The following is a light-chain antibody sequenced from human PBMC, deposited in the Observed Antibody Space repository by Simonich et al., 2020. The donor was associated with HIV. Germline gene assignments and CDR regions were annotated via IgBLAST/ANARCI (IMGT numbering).Light chain of an antibody. J-gene: IGKJ2*01. CDR2: GAS. CDR3: QQYNNWPPYT. V-gene: IGKV3-15*01. Sequence: EIVMTQSPATLSVSPGERATLSCMASQSVTSNLAWYQQKPGQAPRLLMYGASTRATGIPARFSGSGSGTEFTLTISSMQSEDFAVYYCQQYNNWPPYTFGQGTKLEIK. CDR1: QSVTSN.